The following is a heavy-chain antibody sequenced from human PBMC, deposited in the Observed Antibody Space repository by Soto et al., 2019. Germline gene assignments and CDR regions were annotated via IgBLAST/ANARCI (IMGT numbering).Heavy chain of an antibody. CDR1: GFTFSSYA. CDR2: ISYDGSNK. D-gene: IGHD3-22*01. J-gene: IGHJ4*02. CDR3: ARDDSSVSVFDY. Sequence: GGSLRLSCAASGFTFSSYAMHWVRQAPGKGLEWVAVISYDGSNKYYADSVKGRFTTSRDNSKNTLYLQMNSRRAEDTAGYYCARDDSSVSVFDYWGQGTLVTVSS. V-gene: IGHV3-30-3*01.